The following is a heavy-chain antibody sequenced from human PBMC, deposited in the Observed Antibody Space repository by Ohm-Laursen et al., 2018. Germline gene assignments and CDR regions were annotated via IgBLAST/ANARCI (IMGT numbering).Heavy chain of an antibody. CDR3: ARGNYYDSSGYFSY. Sequence: SDTLSLTCTVSGGSISSYYWSWIRQPPGKGLEWIGYIYYSGSTNYNPSLKSRVTISINTSKKQFSLKLSSVTAADTAVYYCARGNYYDSSGYFSYWGQGSLVTVSS. CDR1: GGSISSYY. J-gene: IGHJ4*02. V-gene: IGHV4-59*12. CDR2: IYYSGST. D-gene: IGHD3-22*01.